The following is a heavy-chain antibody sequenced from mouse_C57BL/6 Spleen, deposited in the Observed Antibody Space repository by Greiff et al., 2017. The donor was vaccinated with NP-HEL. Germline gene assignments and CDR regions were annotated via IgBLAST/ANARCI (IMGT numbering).Heavy chain of an antibody. Sequence: QVQLQQPGAELVKPGASVKLSCKASGYTFTSYWMHWVKQRPGQGLEWIGMIHPNSGSTNYNEKFKSKATLTVDKSSSTAYMQLSSLTSEDSAVYYCAAYDRDGFAYWGQGTLVTVSA. CDR1: GYTFTSYW. CDR3: AAYDRDGFAY. J-gene: IGHJ3*01. D-gene: IGHD2-3*01. V-gene: IGHV1-64*01. CDR2: IHPNSGST.